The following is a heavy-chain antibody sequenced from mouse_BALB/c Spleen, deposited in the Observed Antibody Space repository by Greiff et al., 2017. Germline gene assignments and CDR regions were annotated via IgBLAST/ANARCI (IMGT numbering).Heavy chain of an antibody. D-gene: IGHD2-3*01. Sequence: EVQLVESGGGLVKPGGSLKLSCAASGFAFSSYDMSWVRQTPEKRLEWVAYISSGGGSTYYPDTVKGRFTISRDNAKNTLYLQMSSLKSEDTAMYYCARHGGYDGYYNWYFDVWGAGTTVTVSS. V-gene: IGHV5-12-1*01. CDR2: ISSGGGST. CDR3: ARHGGYDGYYNWYFDV. J-gene: IGHJ1*01. CDR1: GFAFSSYD.